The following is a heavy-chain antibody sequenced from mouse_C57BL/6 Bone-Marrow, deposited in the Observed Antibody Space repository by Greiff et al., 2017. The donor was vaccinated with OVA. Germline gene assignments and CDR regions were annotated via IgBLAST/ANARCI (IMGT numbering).Heavy chain of an antibody. D-gene: IGHD1-1*01. CDR3: ARDPLYYGSRTWYFDV. CDR1: GFTFSDYY. CDR2: INYDGSST. V-gene: IGHV5-16*01. J-gene: IGHJ1*03. Sequence: EVHLVESEGGLVQPGSSMKLSCTASGFTFSDYYMAWVRQVPEKGLEWVANINYDGSSTYYLDSLKSRFIISRDNAKNILYLQMSSLKSEDTATYYCARDPLYYGSRTWYFDVWGTGTTVTVSS.